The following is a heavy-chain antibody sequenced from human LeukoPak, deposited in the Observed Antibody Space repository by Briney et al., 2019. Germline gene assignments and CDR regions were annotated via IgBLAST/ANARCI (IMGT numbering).Heavy chain of an antibody. CDR2: IIPIFSTA. J-gene: IGHJ4*02. CDR3: ARGTDSGSYPFDY. D-gene: IGHD1-26*01. CDR1: GGTFSSYA. Sequence: SVKVSCKASGGTFSSYASSWVRQAPGQGLEWMGGIIPIFSTANYAQKFQGRVTITADESTSTAYMELSSLRSEDTAVYYCARGTDSGSYPFDYWGQGTLVTVSS. V-gene: IGHV1-69*13.